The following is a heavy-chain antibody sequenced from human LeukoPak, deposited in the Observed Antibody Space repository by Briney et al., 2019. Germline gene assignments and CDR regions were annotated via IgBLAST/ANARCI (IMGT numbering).Heavy chain of an antibody. CDR3: ARQCEQQLEPDAFDI. V-gene: IGHV4-39*01. CDR1: GGSISSSSYY. Sequence: SETLSLTCTVSGGSISSSSYYWGWIPQPPGKGLEWIGSIYYSGSTYYNPSLKSRVTISVDTSKNQFSLKLSSVTAADTAVYYCARQCEQQLEPDAFDIWGQGTMVTVSS. J-gene: IGHJ3*02. D-gene: IGHD6-13*01. CDR2: IYYSGST.